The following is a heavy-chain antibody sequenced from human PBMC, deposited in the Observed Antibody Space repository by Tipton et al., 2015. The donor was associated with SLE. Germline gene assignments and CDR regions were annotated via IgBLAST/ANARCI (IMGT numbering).Heavy chain of an antibody. V-gene: IGHV3-13*04. Sequence: SLRLSCAASGFTFSSHDMHWVRQPTGKGLEWVSGISTAGGTYYPDSVKGRFTISRENAKNSLYLQMNSLRAGDTAVYYCARELGSVGNWYFDLWGRGTLVTVSS. CDR1: GFTFSSHD. J-gene: IGHJ2*01. D-gene: IGHD1-26*01. CDR2: ISTAGGT. CDR3: ARELGSVGNWYFDL.